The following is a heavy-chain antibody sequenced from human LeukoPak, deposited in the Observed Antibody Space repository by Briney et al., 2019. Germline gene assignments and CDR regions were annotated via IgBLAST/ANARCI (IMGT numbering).Heavy chain of an antibody. CDR1: GYTVTDYY. J-gene: IGHJ1*01. Sequence: ASVKVSCKASGYTVTDYYLHWVRQAPGQGLEWMGWIHPNSGGTNYAQKFQGRVAMTRDTSISTAYMELSSLRSDDTAVYYCARLAAVPGWGQATLVTVSS. D-gene: IGHD6-19*01. CDR2: IHPNSGGT. V-gene: IGHV1-2*02. CDR3: ARLAAVPG.